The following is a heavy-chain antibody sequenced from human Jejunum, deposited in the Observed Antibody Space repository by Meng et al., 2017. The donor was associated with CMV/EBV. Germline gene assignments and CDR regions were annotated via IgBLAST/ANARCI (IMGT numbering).Heavy chain of an antibody. CDR1: GCTFSNYW. CDR2: INSDGSST. CDR3: ARGGSSYSYYYGMDV. D-gene: IGHD2-15*01. Sequence: GCTFSNYWINWVRQAPGKGLVWVSRINSDGSSTNYADSVKGRFTISRDNAKNTLYLQMNSLRAEDTAVYYCARGGSSYSYYYGMDVWGQGTTVTVSS. J-gene: IGHJ6*02. V-gene: IGHV3-74*01.